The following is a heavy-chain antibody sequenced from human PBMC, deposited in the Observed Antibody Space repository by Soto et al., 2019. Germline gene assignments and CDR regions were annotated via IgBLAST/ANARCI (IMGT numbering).Heavy chain of an antibody. D-gene: IGHD2-2*01. CDR3: ARDAFCSSTDCRVGNWFDP. J-gene: IGHJ5*02. V-gene: IGHV4-34*01. CDR1: GGPFSGYY. Sequence: SETLSLTCEVSGGPFSGYYWSWIRQRPGKGLEWIGGINHRGSSNYNPSLESRVTMSVDTSKTQFSLNLNSVTAAYTAVYYCARDAFCSSTDCRVGNWFDPWGQGTLVTVSS. CDR2: INHRGSS.